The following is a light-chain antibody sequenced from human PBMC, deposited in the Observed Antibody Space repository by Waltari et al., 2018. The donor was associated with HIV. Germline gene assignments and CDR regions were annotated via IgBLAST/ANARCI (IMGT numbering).Light chain of an antibody. V-gene: IGKV4-1*01. CDR1: RSVLYNSDNQIY. Sequence: DIVMTQSPDSLAVSLVETVSINCKSIRSVLYNSDNQIYLAWSEQKPGQAPRVLISWASTRAVMVPSSIPALGVPERFSGSGSGTNFSLTISGLQEDDVAIYYCQQYYSLPPTFGGGTRVERK. CDR2: WAS. J-gene: IGKJ4*01. CDR3: QQYYSLPPT.